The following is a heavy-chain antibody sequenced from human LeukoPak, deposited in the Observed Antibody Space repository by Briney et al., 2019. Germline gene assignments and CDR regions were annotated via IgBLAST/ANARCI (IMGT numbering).Heavy chain of an antibody. D-gene: IGHD2-15*01. CDR2: ISSSSSYI. CDR1: GFTFSSYS. Sequence: GGSLRLSCAASGFTFSSYSMNWVRQAPGKGLEWVSSISSSSSYIYYADSVKGRFTISRDNAKNSLYLQMNSLRAEDTAVYYCARDLAGYCSGGSCYDGALYPYYFDYWGQGTLVTVSS. J-gene: IGHJ4*02. CDR3: ARDLAGYCSGGSCYDGALYPYYFDY. V-gene: IGHV3-21*01.